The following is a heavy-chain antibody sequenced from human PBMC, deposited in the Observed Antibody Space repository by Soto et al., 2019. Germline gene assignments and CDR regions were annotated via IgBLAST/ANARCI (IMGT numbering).Heavy chain of an antibody. CDR2: IIPIFGTA. Sequence: QVQLVQSGAEVKKPGSSVKVSCKASGGTFSSYAISWVRQAPGQGLEWMGGIIPIFGTANYPQKCQGRVTITADESTSPAYMDLSSLRSEDTAVYYCGRVIARHYYDSRKVLSVMDVWGQGTTVTVSS. V-gene: IGHV1-69*01. J-gene: IGHJ6*02. CDR3: GRVIARHYYDSRKVLSVMDV. CDR1: GGTFSSYA. D-gene: IGHD3-22*01.